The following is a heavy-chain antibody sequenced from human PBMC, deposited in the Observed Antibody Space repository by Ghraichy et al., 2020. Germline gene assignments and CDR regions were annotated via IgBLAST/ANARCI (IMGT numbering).Heavy chain of an antibody. CDR1: GYSITSGYY. V-gene: IGHV4-38-2*01. CDR2: IFHSGST. Sequence: SQTLSLTCSVSGYSITSGYYWGWIRQPPGKGLEWIGSIFHSGSTYYNSSLNSRVTMSVDTSKNQFSLKLSSVTAADTAVYYCTRLDTRLYIGMGVLDCWGRGALVTVAS. CDR3: TRLDTRLYIGMGVLDC. D-gene: IGHD3-16*02. J-gene: IGHJ4*02.